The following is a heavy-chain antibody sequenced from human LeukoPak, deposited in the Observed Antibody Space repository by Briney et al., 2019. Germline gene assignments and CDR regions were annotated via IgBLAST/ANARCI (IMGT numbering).Heavy chain of an antibody. Sequence: PGGSLRLSCAASGFTVSSNYMSWVRQAPGNGLEWVANIKQDGSEKNYVESVKGRFTISRDNAKNSLYLQTNSLRAEDTAVYYCARAGQEWFGELGFDQWGQGTLVIVSS. J-gene: IGHJ4*02. CDR1: GFTVSSNY. CDR3: ARAGQEWFGELGFDQ. V-gene: IGHV3-7*01. D-gene: IGHD3-10*01. CDR2: IKQDGSEK.